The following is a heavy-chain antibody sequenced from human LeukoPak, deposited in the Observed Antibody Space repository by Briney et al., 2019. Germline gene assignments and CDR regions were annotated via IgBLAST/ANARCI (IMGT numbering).Heavy chain of an antibody. CDR3: AKEQVDGDYATFDY. CDR2: ISYDGSNK. CDR1: GFTFSSYG. Sequence: PGGSLRLSCAASGFTFSSYGMHWVRQAPGKGLEGVAVISYDGSNKYYADSVKGRFTISRDNSKNTLYLQMNSLRAEDTAVYYCAKEQVDGDYATFDYWGQGTLVTVSS. D-gene: IGHD4-17*01. V-gene: IGHV3-30*18. J-gene: IGHJ4*02.